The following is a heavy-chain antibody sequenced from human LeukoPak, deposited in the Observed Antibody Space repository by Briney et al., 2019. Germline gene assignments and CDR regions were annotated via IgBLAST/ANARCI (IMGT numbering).Heavy chain of an antibody. D-gene: IGHD3-3*01. V-gene: IGHV4-34*01. CDR3: ARGAPSFDFWSGYYSYYYYMDV. CDR1: GGSFSGYY. J-gene: IGHJ6*03. CDR2: INHSGST. Sequence: SETLSLTCAVYGGSFSGYYWSWIRQPPGKGLEWIGEINHSGSTNYNPSLKSRVTISVDTSKNQFSLKLSSVTAADTAVYYCARGAPSFDFWSGYYSYYYYMDVWGKGTTVTVSS.